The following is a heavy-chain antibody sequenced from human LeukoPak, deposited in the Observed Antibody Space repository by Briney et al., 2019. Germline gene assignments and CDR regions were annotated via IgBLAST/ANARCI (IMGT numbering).Heavy chain of an antibody. Sequence: GGSLRLACAASGFTFSDYYMSWIRQAPGKGLEWVSYISSSSSNRNYADSVKGRFTISRDNAKNSLYLQMNSLRAEDTAVYYCARAQYSLDSWGQGTLVTVSS. CDR1: GFTFSDYY. V-gene: IGHV3-11*06. J-gene: IGHJ4*02. CDR2: ISSSSSNR. CDR3: ARAQYSLDS.